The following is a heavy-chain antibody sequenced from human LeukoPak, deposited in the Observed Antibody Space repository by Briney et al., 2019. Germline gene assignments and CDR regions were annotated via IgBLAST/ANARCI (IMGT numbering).Heavy chain of an antibody. V-gene: IGHV3-23*01. CDR1: GFTFSTYA. CDR2: ISDSGANK. Sequence: GGSLRLSCAASGFTFSTYAMTSVRQAPGKGLEWVSLISDSGANKHYADSVKGRFTISRDNSKNTVSLQMNSLRAEDTAVYYCAKDVRVGGGGMDVWGQGTPVTVSS. J-gene: IGHJ6*02. CDR3: AKDVRVGGGGMDV. D-gene: IGHD1-26*01.